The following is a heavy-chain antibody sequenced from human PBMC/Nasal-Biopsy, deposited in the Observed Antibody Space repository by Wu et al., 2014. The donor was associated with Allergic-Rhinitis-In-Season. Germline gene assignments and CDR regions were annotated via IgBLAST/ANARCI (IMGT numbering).Heavy chain of an antibody. V-gene: IGHV3-23*01. J-gene: IGHJ6*02. D-gene: IGHD6-13*01. CDR3: TTGYIAAAHLYYYYYYGMDV. Sequence: LRLSCAASGFTFSSYAMSWVRQVPGKGLEWVSGINRDASNIRYADSVKGRFTISRDNSKNTLYLQMNSLRAEDTAVYYCTTGYIAAAHLYYYYYYGMDVWGQGTTVTVSS. CDR2: INRDASNI. CDR1: GFTFSSYA.